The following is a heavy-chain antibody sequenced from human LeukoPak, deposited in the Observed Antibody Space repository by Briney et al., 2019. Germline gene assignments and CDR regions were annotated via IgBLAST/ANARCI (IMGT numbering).Heavy chain of an antibody. Sequence: PSETLSLTCTVSGGSISSYCWSWIRQPPGKGLEWIGYIFYSGSTNYNPSLKSRVTISVDTSKNQFSLKLSSVTAADTAVYYCIAYYYDSSGYYADYWGQGTLVTVSS. CDR2: IFYSGST. CDR3: IAYYYDSSGYYADY. J-gene: IGHJ4*02. V-gene: IGHV4-59*08. CDR1: GGSISSYC. D-gene: IGHD3-22*01.